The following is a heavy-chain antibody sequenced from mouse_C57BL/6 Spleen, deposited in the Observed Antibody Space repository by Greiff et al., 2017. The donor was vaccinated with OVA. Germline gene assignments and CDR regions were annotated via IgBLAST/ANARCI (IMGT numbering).Heavy chain of an antibody. V-gene: IGHV1-64*01. CDR3: ARSFYDYDGDYFDY. Sequence: QVQLQQSGAELVKPGASVKLSCKASGYTFTSYWMHWVKQRPGQGLEWIGMIHPNSGSTNYNEKFKSKATLTVDKSSSTAYMQLSSLTSEDSAVYYCARSFYDYDGDYFDYWGQGTTLTVSS. D-gene: IGHD2-4*01. CDR1: GYTFTSYW. J-gene: IGHJ2*01. CDR2: IHPNSGST.